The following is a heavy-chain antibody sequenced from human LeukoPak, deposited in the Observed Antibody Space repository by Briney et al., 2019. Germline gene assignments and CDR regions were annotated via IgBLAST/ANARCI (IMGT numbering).Heavy chain of an antibody. D-gene: IGHD3-10*01. V-gene: IGHV3-21*01. Sequence: GGSLRLSCAASGFPFSSYSMNWVRQAPGKGLEWVSSISSSSTYIYYADSVKGRFTISRDNAKNSLYLQMNSLRVEDTAVYYCARDAFRARYFDLWGRGTLVAVSS. CDR1: GFPFSSYS. CDR2: ISSSSTYI. CDR3: ARDAFRARYFDL. J-gene: IGHJ2*01.